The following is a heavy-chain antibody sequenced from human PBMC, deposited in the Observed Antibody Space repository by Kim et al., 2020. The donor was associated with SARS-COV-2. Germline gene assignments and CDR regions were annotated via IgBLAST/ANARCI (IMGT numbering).Heavy chain of an antibody. CDR2: INAGNGNT. CDR3: ARGSRGGVNWFDP. D-gene: IGHD3-16*01. V-gene: IGHV1-3*01. Sequence: ASVKVSCKASGYTFTSYAMHWVRQAPGQRLEWMGWINAGNGNTKYSQKFQGRVTITRDTSASTAYMELSSLRSEDTAVYYCARGSRGGVNWFDPWGQGTLVTVSS. J-gene: IGHJ5*02. CDR1: GYTFTSYA.